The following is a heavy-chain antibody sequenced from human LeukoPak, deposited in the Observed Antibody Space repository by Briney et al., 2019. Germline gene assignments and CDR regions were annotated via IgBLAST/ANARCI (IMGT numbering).Heavy chain of an antibody. J-gene: IGHJ6*02. CDR1: GFTFSAYN. CDR3: ARGGGWDAYYYYGMDV. Sequence: PGGSLRLSCAASGFTFSAYNMIWVRQAPGKGLEWLSYISGSSSAIYYADSVQGRFTISRDNAKNSLSLQMSSLRVEDTAVYYCARGGGWDAYYYYGMDVWGQGTTVTVSS. CDR2: ISGSSSAI. D-gene: IGHD6-19*01. V-gene: IGHV3-48*01.